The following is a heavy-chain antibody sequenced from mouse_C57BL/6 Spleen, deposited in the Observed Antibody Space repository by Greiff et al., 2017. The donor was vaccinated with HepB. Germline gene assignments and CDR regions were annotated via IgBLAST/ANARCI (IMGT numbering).Heavy chain of an antibody. CDR2: INPNNGGT. CDR1: GYTFIDYN. CDR3: ASSDYYCSSYPGWFAY. J-gene: IGHJ3*01. D-gene: IGHD1-1*01. Sequence: EDQLQQSGPELVKPGASVKMSCKASGYTFIDYNMHWVKQSHGKSLEWNGYINPNNGGTSYNQKFKGKATLSVNKSSSTAYMELRSLTSEDYAVYYCASSDYYCSSYPGWFAYWGQGTLVTVSA. V-gene: IGHV1-22*01.